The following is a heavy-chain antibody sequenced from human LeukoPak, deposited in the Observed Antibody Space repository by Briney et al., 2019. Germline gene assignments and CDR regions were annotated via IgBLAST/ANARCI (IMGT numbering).Heavy chain of an antibody. CDR1: GGPIDHMKYY. CDR2: IYTSGST. CDR3: ARLDYDRTIDY. J-gene: IGHJ4*02. V-gene: IGHV4-4*09. Sequence: SETLSLTCSVSGGPIDHMKYYWGWLRQPPGRGLEWIGYIYTSGSTNYNPSLKSRVTISVDTSKNQFSLKLSSVTAADTAVYYCARLDYDRTIDYWGQGTLVTVSS. D-gene: IGHD3-22*01.